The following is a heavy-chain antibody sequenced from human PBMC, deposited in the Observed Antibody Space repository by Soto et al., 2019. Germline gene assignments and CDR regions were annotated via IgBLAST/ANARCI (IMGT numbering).Heavy chain of an antibody. V-gene: IGHV4-38-2*02. Sequence: SETLSLTCTVSGYSVSSGFYWGWIRHPPGKGLEWIGSIYRSGNTYYNPSLKSRVAISIDPSKNHFSLKMNSVTAADTAVYYCARGPTIVASPTSFYNWFEPWGQGTMVPVYS. J-gene: IGHJ5*02. CDR1: GYSVSSGFY. CDR2: IYRSGNT. CDR3: ARGPTIVASPTSFYNWFEP. D-gene: IGHD3-3*02.